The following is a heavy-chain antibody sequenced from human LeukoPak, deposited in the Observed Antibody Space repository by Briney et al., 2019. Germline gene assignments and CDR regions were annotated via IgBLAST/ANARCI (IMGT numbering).Heavy chain of an antibody. CDR1: GGSINGYF. Sequence: SETLSLTCTVSGGSINGYFWSWIRRPAGKGLEWIGHIHRSGVTDYNPSLKSRVTVSVDTWKSQFSLKLTTVTAADTAVYYCARNAEDCSGGCYGGWFDPWGQGTLVTVSS. CDR2: IHRSGVT. V-gene: IGHV4-4*07. D-gene: IGHD2-15*01. CDR3: ARNAEDCSGGCYGGWFDP. J-gene: IGHJ5*02.